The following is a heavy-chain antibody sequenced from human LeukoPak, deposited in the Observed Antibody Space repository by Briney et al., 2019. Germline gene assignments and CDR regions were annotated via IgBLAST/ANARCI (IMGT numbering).Heavy chain of an antibody. J-gene: IGHJ4*02. Sequence: PSETLSLTCTVSGGSISSGGYYWSWLRQHPGKGLEWIGYIYYSGRTYYNPSLKSRVTISVDTSKNQFSLKLSSVTAADTAVYYCARVWNDYGDYVPDYWGQGTLVTVSS. D-gene: IGHD4-17*01. CDR3: ARVWNDYGDYVPDY. CDR2: IYYSGRT. CDR1: GGSISSGGYY. V-gene: IGHV4-31*03.